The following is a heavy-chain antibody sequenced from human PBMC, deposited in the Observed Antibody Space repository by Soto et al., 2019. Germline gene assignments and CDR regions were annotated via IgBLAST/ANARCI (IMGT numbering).Heavy chain of an antibody. CDR1: GFTFSSYA. Sequence: GGSLRLSCAASGFTFSSYAMSWVRQAPGKGLEGVSAISGSGGSTYYADSVKGRFTISRDNSKNTLYLQMNSLRAEDTAVYYCAKFVRFLEWFAKGYYGMDVWGQGTTVTVSS. V-gene: IGHV3-23*01. J-gene: IGHJ6*02. CDR2: ISGSGGST. D-gene: IGHD3-3*01. CDR3: AKFVRFLEWFAKGYYGMDV.